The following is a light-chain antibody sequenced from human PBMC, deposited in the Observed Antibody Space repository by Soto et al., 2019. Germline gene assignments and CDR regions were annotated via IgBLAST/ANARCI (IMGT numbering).Light chain of an antibody. J-gene: IGKJ4*01. V-gene: IGKV3-20*01. Sequence: IVLPQSPGTLSLSPGERATLSCRASQSVSSDYLAWYQQKPGQTPKVLIYRASSRATGIPDRFSGSGSGTDFTLTISRLEPEDFAVYYCPQYGRSPLTFGCGT. CDR1: QSVSSDY. CDR2: RAS. CDR3: PQYGRSPLT.